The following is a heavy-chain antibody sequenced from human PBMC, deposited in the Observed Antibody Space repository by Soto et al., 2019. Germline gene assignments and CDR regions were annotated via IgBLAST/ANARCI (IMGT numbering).Heavy chain of an antibody. CDR1: GGSISSGGYS. CDR2: IYHSGST. V-gene: IGHV4-30-2*01. J-gene: IGHJ4*02. D-gene: IGHD3-10*01. CDR3: ARAPLRGSYYFDY. Sequence: PSETLSLTCAVSGGSISSGGYSWSWIRQPPGKGLEWIGYIYHSGSTYYNPSLKSRVTISVDRSKNQFSLKLSSVTAADTAVYYCARAPLRGSYYFDYWGQGTLVTVSS.